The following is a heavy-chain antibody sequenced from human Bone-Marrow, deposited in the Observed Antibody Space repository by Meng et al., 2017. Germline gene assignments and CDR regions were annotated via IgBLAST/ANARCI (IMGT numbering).Heavy chain of an antibody. CDR1: GYSFTSYW. J-gene: IGHJ5*02. CDR3: ARRGVYSSGWYWFDP. D-gene: IGHD6-19*01. Sequence: KVSRKGSGYSFTSYWIGWVRQMPGKGLEWMGIIYPGDSDTRYSPSFQGQVTISADKSISTAYLQWSSLRASDTAMYYCARRGVYSSGWYWFDPWGQGTLVTVSS. CDR2: IYPGDSDT. V-gene: IGHV5-51*01.